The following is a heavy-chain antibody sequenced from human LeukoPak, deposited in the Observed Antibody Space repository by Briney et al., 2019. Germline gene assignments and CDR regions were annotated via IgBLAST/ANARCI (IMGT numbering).Heavy chain of an antibody. V-gene: IGHV4-59*04. D-gene: IGHD4/OR15-4a*01. CDR1: GFTVSSNY. Sequence: GSLRLSCAASGFTVSSNYMSWIRQPPGKGLEWIGHIYYSGSPYYSPSLKSRVAISVDPSKNQFSLKMSYVTAADTAVYHCATFEGATWGQGTLVTVSS. CDR2: IYYSGSP. J-gene: IGHJ5*02. CDR3: ATFEGAT.